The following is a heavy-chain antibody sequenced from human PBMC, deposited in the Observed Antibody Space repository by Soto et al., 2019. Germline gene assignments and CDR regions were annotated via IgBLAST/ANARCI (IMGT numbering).Heavy chain of an antibody. Sequence: SETLSLTCTVSGGSISSYYWSWIRQPPGKGLEWIGYIYYSGSTNYNPSLKSRVTISVDTSKNQFSLKLSSVTAADTAVYYCARQRIFGVVIIPNWFDPWGQGTLVTVSS. CDR2: IYYSGST. CDR1: GGSISSYY. CDR3: ARQRIFGVVIIPNWFDP. V-gene: IGHV4-59*08. D-gene: IGHD3-3*01. J-gene: IGHJ5*02.